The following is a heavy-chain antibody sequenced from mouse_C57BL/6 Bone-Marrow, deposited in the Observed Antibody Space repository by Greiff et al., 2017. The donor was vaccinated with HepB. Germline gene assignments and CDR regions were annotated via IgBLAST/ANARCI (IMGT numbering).Heavy chain of an antibody. CDR1: GFSLTSYG. V-gene: IGHV2-5*01. CDR3: AKRDYYGSSYGFDV. Sequence: QVQLQQSGPGLVQPSQSLSITFTVSGFSLTSYGVHWVRQSPGKGLEWLGVIWRGGSTDYNAAFMSRLSITKDNSKSQVFFKMNSLQADDTAIYYWAKRDYYGSSYGFDVWGTGTTVTVSS. J-gene: IGHJ1*03. CDR2: IWRGGST. D-gene: IGHD1-1*01.